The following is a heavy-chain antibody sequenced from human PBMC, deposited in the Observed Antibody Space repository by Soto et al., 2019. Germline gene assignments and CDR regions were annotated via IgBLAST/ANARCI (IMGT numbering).Heavy chain of an antibody. CDR3: ARGWSPPYYGMDV. D-gene: IGHD1-26*01. CDR2: IYSGGST. Sequence: EVQLVESGGGLVQPGGSLRLSCAASGFTVSSNYMNWVRQAPGKGLEWVSVIYSGGSTYYADSVKGRFTISRHSSKNTLYLQMNSLRPEDTAVYYCARGWSPPYYGMDVWGQGTTVTVSS. J-gene: IGHJ6*02. V-gene: IGHV3-53*04. CDR1: GFTVSSNY.